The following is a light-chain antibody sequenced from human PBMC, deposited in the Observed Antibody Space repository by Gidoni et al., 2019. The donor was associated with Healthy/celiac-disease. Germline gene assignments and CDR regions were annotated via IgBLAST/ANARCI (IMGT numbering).Light chain of an antibody. V-gene: IGLV3-21*02. CDR1: NIGSKS. J-gene: IGLJ3*02. Sequence: SYVLTQPPSVSVAPGQTARITCGGNNIGSKSVHWYQQKPGQAPVLVVYDDSDRPSGIPARFSGSNSGNTATLTISRVEAGDEADYYCQVWDSSSDHHWVFGGGTKLTVL. CDR3: QVWDSSSDHHWV. CDR2: DDS.